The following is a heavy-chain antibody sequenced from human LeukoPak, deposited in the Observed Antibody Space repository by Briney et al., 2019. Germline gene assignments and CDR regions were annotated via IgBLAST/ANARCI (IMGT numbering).Heavy chain of an antibody. CDR2: ISSSSSYI. CDR3: ARDRDYYGSGFIDY. Sequence: GGSLRLSCAVYGGSFSGYYWSWVRQAPGKGLEWVSSISSSSSYIYYADSVKGRFTISRDSAKNSLYLQMNSLRAEDTAVYYCARDRDYYGSGFIDYWGQGTLVTVSS. D-gene: IGHD3-10*01. CDR1: GGSFSGYY. J-gene: IGHJ4*02. V-gene: IGHV3-21*01.